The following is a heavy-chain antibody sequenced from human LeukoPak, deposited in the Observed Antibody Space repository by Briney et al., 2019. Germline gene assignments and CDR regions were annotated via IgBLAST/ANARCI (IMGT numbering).Heavy chain of an antibody. CDR3: AHSYYDFWSGYYREVDYFDY. CDR2: IYWDDDK. D-gene: IGHD3-3*01. V-gene: IGHV2-5*02. J-gene: IGHJ4*02. Sequence: NASGPTLVKPTQTLTLTCTSSGFSLRTRGVGVGWIRQPPGKALEWLSLIYWDDDKRYSPSLKSRLTITKDTSKNQVVLTMTNMDPVDTATYYCAHSYYDFWSGYYREVDYFDYWGQGTLVTVSS. CDR1: GFSLRTRGVG.